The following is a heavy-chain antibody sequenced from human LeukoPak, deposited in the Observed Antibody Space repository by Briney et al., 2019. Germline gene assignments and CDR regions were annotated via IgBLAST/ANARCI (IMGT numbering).Heavy chain of an antibody. D-gene: IGHD3-9*01. CDR3: ARDVYDILTGPFSWGPLFDY. V-gene: IGHV1-18*01. Sequence: ASVKVSCKASGYTFTSYGISWVRQAPGQGLEWMGWISAYNGNTNYAQKLQGRVTMTTDTSTSTAYMELRSLRSDDTAVYYCARDVYDILTGPFSWGPLFDYWGQGTLVTVSS. CDR1: GYTFTSYG. CDR2: ISAYNGNT. J-gene: IGHJ4*02.